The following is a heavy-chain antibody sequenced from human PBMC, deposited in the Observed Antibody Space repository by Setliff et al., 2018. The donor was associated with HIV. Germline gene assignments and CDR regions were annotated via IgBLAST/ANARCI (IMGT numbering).Heavy chain of an antibody. D-gene: IGHD2-2*01. Sequence: GESLKISCAASGFSNSALHWVRQAPGKGLEWVGRIRSKANNYATEYGASVKGRFIISRDDSKNMAYLQMNSLKTEDTSVYYCTKVGYCSSASCYASDYWGQGTLVTVSS. V-gene: IGHV3-73*01. J-gene: IGHJ4*02. CDR3: TKVGYCSSASCYASDY. CDR1: GFSNSA. CDR2: IRSKANNYAT.